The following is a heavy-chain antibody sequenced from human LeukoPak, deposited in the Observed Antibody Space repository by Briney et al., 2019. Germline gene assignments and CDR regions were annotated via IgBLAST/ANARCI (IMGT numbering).Heavy chain of an antibody. CDR2: IWYDGSNK. V-gene: IGHV3-33*01. CDR3: ARDLGNYYDSSGFDY. CDR1: GFTFSSYG. D-gene: IGHD3-22*01. J-gene: IGHJ4*02. Sequence: GGSLRLSCAASGFTFSSYGMHWVRQAPGKGLEWVAVIWYDGSNKYYADSVKGRFTISRDNSKNTLYLQMNSLRAEDTAVYYCARDLGNYYDSSGFDYWGQGTLLTVSS.